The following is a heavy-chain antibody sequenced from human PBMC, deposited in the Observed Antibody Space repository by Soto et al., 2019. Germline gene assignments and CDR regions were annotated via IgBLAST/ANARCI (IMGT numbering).Heavy chain of an antibody. J-gene: IGHJ6*02. Sequence: QVQLVESGGGVVQPGRSLRLSCAASGFSFSNYGMQWVRQAPGKGLEWVAVISYDGSNKYHADSVKGRFTISRDNSKNTLHLQMNSLRAEDTAVYYCAKVGFSGSSTYYYYYGMDVWGQGTTVTVSS. CDR1: GFSFSNYG. CDR3: AKVGFSGSSTYYYYYGMDV. CDR2: ISYDGSNK. D-gene: IGHD1-26*01. V-gene: IGHV3-30*18.